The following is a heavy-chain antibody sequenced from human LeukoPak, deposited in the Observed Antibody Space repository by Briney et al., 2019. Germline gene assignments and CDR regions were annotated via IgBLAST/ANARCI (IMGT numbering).Heavy chain of an antibody. CDR2: IFYSGST. D-gene: IGHD3-10*01. V-gene: IGHV4-39*07. J-gene: IGHJ4*02. Sequence: SETLSLTCTVSSGSISTSNYYWGWVRQPPGRALEWIGNIFYSGSTYYSPSLKSRVTISLDTSRNQFSLKLNSVTATDTAVYYCARHTDYGSGSQSLDYWGQGTLVTVSS. CDR3: ARHTDYGSGSQSLDY. CDR1: SGSISTSNYY.